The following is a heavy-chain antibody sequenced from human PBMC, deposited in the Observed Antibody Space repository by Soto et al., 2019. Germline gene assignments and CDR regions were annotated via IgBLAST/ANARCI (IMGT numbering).Heavy chain of an antibody. CDR2: ISADNGNT. Sequence: QVQLVQSGAEVKKPGASVKVSCKASGYTFTSYGISWVRQAPGQGLEWMGWISADNGNTNYAQKLQGRVTMTTDTPTSRGYMERRSLRYDETAVYYCARDVATAVDPHRFDPWGQGTLVTVSS. J-gene: IGHJ5*02. V-gene: IGHV1-18*01. CDR3: ARDVATAVDPHRFDP. D-gene: IGHD5-18*01. CDR1: GYTFTSYG.